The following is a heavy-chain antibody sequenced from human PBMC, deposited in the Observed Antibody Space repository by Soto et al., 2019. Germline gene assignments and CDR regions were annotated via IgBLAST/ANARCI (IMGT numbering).Heavy chain of an antibody. CDR1: GYSFTSYW. D-gene: IGHD3-22*01. V-gene: IGHV5-51*01. CDR3: ATYGDYYDSSGFQTRPYYFQH. Sequence: GESLKISCKGSGYSFTSYWIGWVRQMPGKGLEWMGIIYPGDSDTRYSPSFQGQVTISADKSISTAYLQWSSLKASDTAMYYCATYGDYYDSSGFQTRPYYFQHWGQGTLVTVSS. J-gene: IGHJ1*01. CDR2: IYPGDSDT.